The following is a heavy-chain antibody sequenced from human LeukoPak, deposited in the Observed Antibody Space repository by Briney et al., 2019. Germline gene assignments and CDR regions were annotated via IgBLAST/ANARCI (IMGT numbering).Heavy chain of an antibody. D-gene: IGHD3-3*01. V-gene: IGHV4-4*02. CDR3: ARDTAIWSGYTTTNNAFDI. CDR1: GFTVSSNY. J-gene: IGHJ3*02. Sequence: GSLRLSCAASGFTVSSNYMGWVRQAPGKGLEWIGYIYHSGSTYYNPSLKSRVTISVDRSKNQFSLKLSSVTAADTAVYYCARDTAIWSGYTTTNNAFDIWGQGTMVTVSS. CDR2: IYHSGST.